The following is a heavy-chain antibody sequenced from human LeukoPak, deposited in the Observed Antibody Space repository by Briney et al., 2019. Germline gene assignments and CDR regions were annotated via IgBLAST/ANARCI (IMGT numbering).Heavy chain of an antibody. CDR2: IYSGGST. D-gene: IGHD3-10*01. CDR1: GFTVSSNY. J-gene: IGHJ4*02. CDR3: AREPGSYASGDY. V-gene: IGHV3-53*01. Sequence: GGSLRLSCAASGFTVSSNYMSWVRQAPGQGLEWVSVIYSGGSTYYADSVKGRFTISRDNSKNTLYLQMNSLRAEDTAVYYCAREPGSYASGDYWGQGTLVTVSS.